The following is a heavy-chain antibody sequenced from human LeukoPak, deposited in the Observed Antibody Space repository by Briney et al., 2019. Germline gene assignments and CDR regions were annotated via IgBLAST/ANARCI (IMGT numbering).Heavy chain of an antibody. D-gene: IGHD3-22*01. V-gene: IGHV4-30-4*01. CDR3: ARPYYYDSRIDP. CDR1: GGSISSGDYY. Sequence: PSQTLSLTCTVSGGSISSGDYYWSWIRQPPGKGLEWIAYMYYSGSTYYKPSLKSRVTMSADTSKNQLSLELSSVTAADTAVYYCARPYYYDSRIDPWGQGTLVTVSS. J-gene: IGHJ5*02. CDR2: MYYSGST.